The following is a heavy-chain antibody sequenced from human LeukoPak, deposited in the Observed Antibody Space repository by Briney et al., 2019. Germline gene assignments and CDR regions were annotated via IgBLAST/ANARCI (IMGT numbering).Heavy chain of an antibody. CDR3: ARARIGYYETFDAFDI. D-gene: IGHD3-22*01. CDR1: GFTVSSNY. V-gene: IGHV3-66*01. CDR2: IYSGGST. Sequence: PGGSLGLSCAASGFTVSSNYMSWVRQAPGKGLEWVSVIYSGGSTYYADSVKGRFTISRDNSKNTLYLQMNSLRAEDTAVYYCARARIGYYETFDAFDIWGQGTMVTVSS. J-gene: IGHJ3*02.